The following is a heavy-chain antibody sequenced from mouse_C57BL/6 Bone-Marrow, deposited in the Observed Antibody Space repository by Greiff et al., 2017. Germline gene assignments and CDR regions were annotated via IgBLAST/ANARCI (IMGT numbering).Heavy chain of an antibody. V-gene: IGHV1-82*01. CDR1: GYAFSSSW. Sequence: VQLQQSGPELVKPGASVTISCTASGYAFSSSWMNWVKQRPGKSLEWIGRIYPGDGATNYKWQFKGKATLTADNSSSTAYMQLTSLTAREYAVCFCASLTTVDWGKGTLVTVSA. CDR2: IYPGDGAT. J-gene: IGHJ3*01. D-gene: IGHD1-1*01. CDR3: ASLTTVD.